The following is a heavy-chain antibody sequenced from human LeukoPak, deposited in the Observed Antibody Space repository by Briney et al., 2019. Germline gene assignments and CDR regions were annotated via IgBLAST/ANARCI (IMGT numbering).Heavy chain of an antibody. V-gene: IGHV1-2*02. CDR3: ARGSVVVAAKFSNWFDP. Sequence: ASVKVSCKASGYTFTGYYMHWVRQAPGQGLEWMGWINPNSGGTNYAQKFQGRVTMTRDTSISTAYMELSRLRSDDTAVYYCARGSVVVAAKFSNWFDPWGQGPLVTVSS. CDR1: GYTFTGYY. J-gene: IGHJ5*02. D-gene: IGHD2-15*01. CDR2: INPNSGGT.